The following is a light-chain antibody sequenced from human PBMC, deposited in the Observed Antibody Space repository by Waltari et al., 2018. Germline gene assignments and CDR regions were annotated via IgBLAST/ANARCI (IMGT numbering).Light chain of an antibody. J-gene: IGKJ1*01. CDR2: AAS. CDR1: QSVGRY. V-gene: IGKV3-20*01. Sequence: ETVLTQSPGTLSLSPGERATLSCRASQSVGRYLAWYQQKPGQAPRLLIYAASPRATGIPDRFSGSGSGTDFSLTISRLESEDFAVYYCQRYVNLPATFGQGTKVEIK. CDR3: QRYVNLPAT.